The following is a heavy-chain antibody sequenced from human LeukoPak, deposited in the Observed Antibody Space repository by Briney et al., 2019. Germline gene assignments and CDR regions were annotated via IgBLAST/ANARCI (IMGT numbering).Heavy chain of an antibody. Sequence: GGSLRLSCAASGFTFSSYSMNWVRQAPGKGLEWVAVISYDGSNKYYADSVKGRFTISRDNSKNTLYLQMNSLRAEDTAVYYCARDGLGYYDSSGYFNYWGQGTLVTVSS. CDR1: GFTFSSYS. D-gene: IGHD3-22*01. J-gene: IGHJ4*02. V-gene: IGHV3-30*03. CDR3: ARDGLGYYDSSGYFNY. CDR2: ISYDGSNK.